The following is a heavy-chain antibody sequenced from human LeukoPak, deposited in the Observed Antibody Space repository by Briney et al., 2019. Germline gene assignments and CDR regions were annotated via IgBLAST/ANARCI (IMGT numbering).Heavy chain of an antibody. CDR3: ARDYSSSWHDAFDI. Sequence: ASVKVSCKASGYTFTGYYMHWVRQAPGQGLEWMGWINPNSGGTNYAQKFQGRVTMTRDTSISTAYMELSRLRSDDTAVYYCARDYSSSWHDAFDIWGQGTMVTVSS. V-gene: IGHV1-2*02. CDR2: INPNSGGT. D-gene: IGHD6-13*01. J-gene: IGHJ3*02. CDR1: GYTFTGYY.